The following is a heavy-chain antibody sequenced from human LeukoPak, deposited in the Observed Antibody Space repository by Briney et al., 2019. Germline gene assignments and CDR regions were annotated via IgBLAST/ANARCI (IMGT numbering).Heavy chain of an antibody. D-gene: IGHD4-11*01. CDR3: ARDSRGSYSNYDFDY. CDR2: IHYSGST. J-gene: IGHJ4*02. Sequence: SQTLSLTCTVSGGSISSGDYYWSWIRQPPGKGLEWIGYIHYSGSTYYNPSLKSRVTISVDTSKNQFSLKLSSVTAADTAVYYCARDSRGSYSNYDFDYWGQGTLVTVSS. CDR1: GGSISSGDYY. V-gene: IGHV4-30-4*08.